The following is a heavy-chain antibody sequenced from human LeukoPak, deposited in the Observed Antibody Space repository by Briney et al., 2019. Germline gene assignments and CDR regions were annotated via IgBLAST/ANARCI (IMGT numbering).Heavy chain of an antibody. CDR1: GFTFSSYS. Sequence: GGSLRLSCAASGFTFSSYSMNWVRQAPGKGLEWVSSISSSSSYIYYADSVKGQFTISRDNAKNSLYLQMNSLRAEDTAVYYCARGSSSWFLWFDPWGQGTLVTVSS. V-gene: IGHV3-21*01. J-gene: IGHJ5*02. D-gene: IGHD6-13*01. CDR2: ISSSSSYI. CDR3: ARGSSSWFLWFDP.